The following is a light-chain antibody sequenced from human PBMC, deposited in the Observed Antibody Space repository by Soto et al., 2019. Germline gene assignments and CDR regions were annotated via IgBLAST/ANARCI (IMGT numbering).Light chain of an antibody. CDR2: HTN. CDR3: VLYITGGTWV. J-gene: IGLJ3*02. Sequence: QTVVTQEPSISVSPGGTVTLTCGLNSGSVSTNYYPAWYQQTPGQAPRALIYHTNTRSSGVPDRFSGSILGNRAALTISGAQADDESDYYCVLYITGGTWVFGGGTKVTVL. V-gene: IGLV8-61*01. CDR1: SGSVSTNYY.